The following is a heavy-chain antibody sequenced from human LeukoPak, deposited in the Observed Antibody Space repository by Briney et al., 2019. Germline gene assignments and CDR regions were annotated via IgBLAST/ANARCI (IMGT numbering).Heavy chain of an antibody. D-gene: IGHD3-10*01. CDR2: ITSSGDGT. CDR3: AKDRPNYSGPGGYYYKRDGDY. CDR1: GFTFSEYD. Sequence: GGSLRLSCAASGFTFSEYDMSWVRQAPGKGLEWVSDITSSGDGTYYADSGKGRFSISRDNSKSTLYLQMISLTADDTAVYYCAKDRPNYSGPGGYYYKRDGDYWGQGTLVTVSS. V-gene: IGHV3-23*01. J-gene: IGHJ4*02.